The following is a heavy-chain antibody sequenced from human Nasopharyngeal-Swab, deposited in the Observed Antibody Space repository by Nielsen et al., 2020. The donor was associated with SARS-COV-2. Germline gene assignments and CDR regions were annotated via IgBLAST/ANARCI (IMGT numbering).Heavy chain of an antibody. CDR2: ILGGGSDK. V-gene: IGHV3-23*01. D-gene: IGHD2-21*02. CDR1: GFTFSGYA. J-gene: IGHJ4*02. CDR3: AKDRLPDGAWDIDY. Sequence: GEFLKISCTASGFTFSGYAMNWVRQAPGEGLQWVAGILGGGSDKFYAESVMGRFTISRDNSKNTLYLQMNSLRAEDTATYYCAKDRLPDGAWDIDYWGQGTLVTVSP.